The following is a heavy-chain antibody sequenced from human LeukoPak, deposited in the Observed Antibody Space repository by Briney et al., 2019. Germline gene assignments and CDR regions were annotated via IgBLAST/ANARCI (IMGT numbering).Heavy chain of an antibody. J-gene: IGHJ4*02. Sequence: GGSLRLSCAASGFSFRTYWMTWVRRAPGKGLEWVADIKKDGSERYYVDSVKGRFTISRDNAKNSVFLQMNSLRVKDTAVYYCSWSGEADWGQGTLVTVSS. CDR1: GFSFRTYW. D-gene: IGHD3-3*01. CDR3: SWSGEAD. V-gene: IGHV3-7*01. CDR2: IKKDGSER.